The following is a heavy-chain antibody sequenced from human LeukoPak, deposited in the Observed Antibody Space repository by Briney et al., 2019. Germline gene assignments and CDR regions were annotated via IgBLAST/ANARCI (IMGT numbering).Heavy chain of an antibody. Sequence: SVKVSCKASGLTFRTSAMQWVRQTRGQGLGWIGWTVLGSGDTNYAQSLKERLTITRDMSTSTAYMELSSLRSEDTAMYYCAAGFSNRGYIYWGQGTLVTVSS. J-gene: IGHJ4*02. D-gene: IGHD6-13*01. CDR2: TVLGSGDT. CDR3: AAGFSNRGYIY. V-gene: IGHV1-58*02. CDR1: GLTFRTSA.